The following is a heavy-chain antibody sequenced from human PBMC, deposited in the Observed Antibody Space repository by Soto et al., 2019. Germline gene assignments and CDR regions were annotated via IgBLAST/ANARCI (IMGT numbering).Heavy chain of an antibody. Sequence: EVQLLESGGGLVQPGGSLRLSCAASGFTFSSYAMSWVRQAPGKGLEWVSAISGSGGSTYYADSVKGRFTISRDNSKNTLYLQMNSLSPVDTALYASAKYGKSITMVRCFDYWGQGTLVTVYS. V-gene: IGHV3-23*01. D-gene: IGHD3-10*01. J-gene: IGHJ4*02. CDR2: ISGSGGST. CDR3: AKYGKSITMVRCFDY. CDR1: GFTFSSYA.